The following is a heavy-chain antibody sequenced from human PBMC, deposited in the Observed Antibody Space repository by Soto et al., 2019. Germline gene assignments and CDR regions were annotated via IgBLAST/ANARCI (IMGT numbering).Heavy chain of an antibody. CDR3: ARGRASGSYYLLDY. D-gene: IGHD3-10*01. CDR1: GGSVSSGSYD. CDR2: IYYSGST. Sequence: SETLSLTCTVSGGSVSSGSYDWSWIRQPPGKGLEWIGYIYYSGSTNYNPSLKSRVTISVDTSKNQFSLKLSSVTAADTAVYYCARGRASGSYYLLDYWGQGTLVTVSS. J-gene: IGHJ4*02. V-gene: IGHV4-61*01.